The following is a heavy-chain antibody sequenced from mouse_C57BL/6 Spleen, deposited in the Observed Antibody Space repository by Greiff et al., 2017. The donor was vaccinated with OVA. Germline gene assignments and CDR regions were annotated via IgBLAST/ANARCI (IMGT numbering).Heavy chain of an antibody. CDR2: ISSGSSTI. CDR1: GFTFSDYG. CDR3: AKGTTVADY. V-gene: IGHV5-17*01. J-gene: IGHJ2*01. D-gene: IGHD1-1*01. Sequence: EVQLQQSGGGLVKPGGSLKLSCAASGFTFSDYGMHWVRQAPEKGLEWVAYISSGSSTIYYADTVKGRFTISRDNAKNTLFLQMTSLRSEDTAMYYCAKGTTVADYWGQGTTLTVSS.